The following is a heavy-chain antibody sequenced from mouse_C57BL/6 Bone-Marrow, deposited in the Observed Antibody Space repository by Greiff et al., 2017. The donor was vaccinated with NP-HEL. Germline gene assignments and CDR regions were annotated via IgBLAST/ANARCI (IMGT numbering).Heavy chain of an antibody. V-gene: IGHV1-55*01. CDR2: IYPGSGST. CDR3: ARGGKFITTVVADFDD. Sequence: QVQLQQPGAELVKPGASVKMSCKASGYTFTSYWITWVKQRPGQGLEWIGDIYPGSGSTNYNEKFKSKATLAVDTSSSTAYLQLSSLTSEDSAVYYCARGGKFITTVVADFDDWGQGTTLTVSS. D-gene: IGHD1-1*01. CDR1: GYTFTSYW. J-gene: IGHJ2*01.